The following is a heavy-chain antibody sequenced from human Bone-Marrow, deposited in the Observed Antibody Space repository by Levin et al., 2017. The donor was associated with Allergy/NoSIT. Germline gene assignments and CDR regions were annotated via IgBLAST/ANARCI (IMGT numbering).Heavy chain of an antibody. Sequence: ASVKVSCKASGYTFTGYYIHWVRRAPGQGLEWLGRMNPDTGVSNYAQNFQGRVTMTRDTSITTAYMEVTRLTSDDTAIYYCARGAYSLGFDHWGQGTLVTVSS. D-gene: IGHD3-16*01. J-gene: IGHJ4*02. CDR1: GYTFTGYY. V-gene: IGHV1-2*06. CDR2: MNPDTGVS. CDR3: ARGAYSLGFDH.